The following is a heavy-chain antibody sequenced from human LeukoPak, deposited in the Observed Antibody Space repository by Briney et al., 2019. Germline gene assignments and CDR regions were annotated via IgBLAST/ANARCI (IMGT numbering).Heavy chain of an antibody. Sequence: GGSLRLSCAVSGFTLDEYAMHWVRQAPGKGLVWVSRINSDGSSTSYADSVKGRFTISRDNAKNTLYLQMNSLRAEDTAVYYCARAQTSAYSSGYYYGDYWGQGTLVTVSS. CDR3: ARAQTSAYSSGYYYGDY. CDR1: GFTLDEYA. J-gene: IGHJ4*02. V-gene: IGHV3-74*01. D-gene: IGHD3-22*01. CDR2: INSDGSST.